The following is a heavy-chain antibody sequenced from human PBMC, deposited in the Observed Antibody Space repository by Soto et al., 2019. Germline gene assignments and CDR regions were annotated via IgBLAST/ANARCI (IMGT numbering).Heavy chain of an antibody. CDR3: TREDSIIIPAVADF. D-gene: IGHD6-19*01. CDR1: GFTFTNYG. J-gene: IGHJ4*02. V-gene: IGHV3-21*01. Sequence: EVQLLESGGGLVRPGGSLTLSCAVSGFTFTNYGINWVRQAPGKGLEWVSSVSKSDYTYYSESGKGRFTISRDNARNSVSLQMDNLRAEDTAVYYCTREDSIIIPAVADFWGQGTLVTVSS. CDR2: VSKSDYT.